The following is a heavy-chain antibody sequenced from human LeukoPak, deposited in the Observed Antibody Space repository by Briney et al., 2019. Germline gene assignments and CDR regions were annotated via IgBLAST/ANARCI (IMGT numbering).Heavy chain of an antibody. CDR1: GYTFTSYY. J-gene: IGHJ6*02. D-gene: IGHD2-2*01. CDR3: ARGSVVPAARTNYGMDV. CDR2: INPSGGST. Sequence: GASVKVSCKASGYTFTSYYMHWVRQAPGQGLEWMGIINPSGGSTSYAQKFQGRVTMTRDTSTSTVYMELSSLRSEDTAVYYCARGSVVPAARTNYGMDVWGQGTTVTVSS. V-gene: IGHV1-46*01.